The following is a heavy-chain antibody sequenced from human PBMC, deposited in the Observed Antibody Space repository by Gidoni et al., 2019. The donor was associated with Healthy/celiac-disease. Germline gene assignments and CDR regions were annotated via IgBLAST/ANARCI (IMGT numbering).Heavy chain of an antibody. V-gene: IGHV4-59*01. Sequence: QVQLQESGPGLVKPSETLSLTCTVSGGSISSYYWSWIRQPPGKGLEWLGYIYYSGSTNYNPSLKSRVTISVDTSKNQFSLKLSSVTAADTAVYYCARERSVAGPSEYFQHWGQGTLVTVSS. J-gene: IGHJ1*01. CDR2: IYYSGST. CDR1: GGSISSYY. CDR3: ARERSVAGPSEYFQH. D-gene: IGHD6-19*01.